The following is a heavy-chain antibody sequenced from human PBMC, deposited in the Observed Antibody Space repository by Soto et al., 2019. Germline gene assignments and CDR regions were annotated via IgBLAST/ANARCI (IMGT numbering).Heavy chain of an antibody. V-gene: IGHV1-69*13. Sequence: ASVKVSCKASGGTFSSYAISWVRQAPGQWLELMGGIIPIFCTPNYAQKFQVRVTITADESTSTAYMELSSLRSADTAVYYRARVSGGSHWGQRTLVPVSS. CDR2: IIPIFCTP. J-gene: IGHJ4*02. CDR3: ARVSGGSH. CDR1: GGTFSSYA. D-gene: IGHD3-10*01.